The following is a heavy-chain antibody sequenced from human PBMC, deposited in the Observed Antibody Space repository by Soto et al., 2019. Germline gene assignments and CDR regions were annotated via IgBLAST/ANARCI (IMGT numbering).Heavy chain of an antibody. CDR1: GFTFSSYS. D-gene: IGHD3-10*01. Sequence: GGSLRLSCAASGFTFSSYSMNWVRQAPGKGLEWVSYISSSSSTIYYADSVKGRFTISRDNAKNSLYLQMNSLRAEDTAVYYCARVLGGVKYYYYYMDVWGKGTTVTVSS. V-gene: IGHV3-48*01. J-gene: IGHJ6*03. CDR3: ARVLGGVKYYYYYMDV. CDR2: ISSSSSTI.